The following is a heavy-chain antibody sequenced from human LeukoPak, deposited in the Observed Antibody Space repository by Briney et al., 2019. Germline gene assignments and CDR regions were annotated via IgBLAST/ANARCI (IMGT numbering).Heavy chain of an antibody. J-gene: IGHJ4*02. CDR1: GFSFSDHA. D-gene: IGHD1-26*01. V-gene: IGHV3-33*02. Sequence: GRSLRLYCAASGFSFSDHAMPWVRQAPGKGLEWVAAIWADGSDKYYLDSVKGRFTVSRDNPTSTLILRLDRLRVDDTATYYCARHGSGRDYFDPLDNWGRGTLVTVSS. CDR2: IWADGSDK. CDR3: ARHGSGRDYFDPLDN.